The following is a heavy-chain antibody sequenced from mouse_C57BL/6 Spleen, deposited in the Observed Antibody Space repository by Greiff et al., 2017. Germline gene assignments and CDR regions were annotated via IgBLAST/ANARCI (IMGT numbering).Heavy chain of an antibody. Sequence: EVKVVESGGDLVKPGGSLKLSCAASGFTFSSYGMSWVRQTPDKRLEWVATISSGGSYTYYPDSVKGRFTISRDNAKNTLYLQMSSLTSEDTAMYYCANYYGSSSFAYWGQGTLVTVSA. D-gene: IGHD1-1*01. V-gene: IGHV5-6*01. CDR3: ANYYGSSSFAY. J-gene: IGHJ3*01. CDR1: GFTFSSYG. CDR2: ISSGGSYT.